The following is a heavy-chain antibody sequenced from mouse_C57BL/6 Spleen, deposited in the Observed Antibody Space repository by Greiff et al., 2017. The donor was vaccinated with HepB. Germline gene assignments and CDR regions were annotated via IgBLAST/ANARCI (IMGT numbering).Heavy chain of an antibody. CDR1: GYTFTSYW. Sequence: VQLQQSGAELVMPGASVKLSCKASGYTFTSYWMHWVKQRPGQGLEWIGEIDPSDSYTNYNQKFKGKSTLTVDKSSSTVYMQLSSLTSEDSAVYYCARGCYGSSYGDYWGQGTTLTVSS. V-gene: IGHV1-69*01. CDR2: IDPSDSYT. J-gene: IGHJ2*01. CDR3: ARGCYGSSYGDY. D-gene: IGHD1-1*01.